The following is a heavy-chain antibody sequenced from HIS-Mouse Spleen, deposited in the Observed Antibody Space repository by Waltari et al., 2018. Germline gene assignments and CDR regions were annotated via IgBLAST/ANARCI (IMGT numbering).Heavy chain of an antibody. CDR1: GGSFSGYY. CDR3: ARIAVAGTWYFDL. D-gene: IGHD6-19*01. J-gene: IGHJ2*01. CDR2: INHSGST. Sequence: QVQLQQWGAGLLKPSETLSLTCPAHGGSFSGYYWNWLRQPPGKGLEWIGEINHSGSTNYNPSLKSRVTISVDTSKNQFSLKLSSVTAADTAVYYCARIAVAGTWYFDLWGRGTLVTVSS. V-gene: IGHV4-34*01.